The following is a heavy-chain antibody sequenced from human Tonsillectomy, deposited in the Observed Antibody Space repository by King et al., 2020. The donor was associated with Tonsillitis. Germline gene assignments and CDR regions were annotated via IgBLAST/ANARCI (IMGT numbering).Heavy chain of an antibody. J-gene: IGHJ5*02. CDR3: ARGHRNSNYDFLTAYQP. D-gene: IGHD3-9*01. V-gene: IGHV1-69*01. CDR2: IVPSFGRA. Sequence: VQLVESGAELKKPGSSVKVSCKASGGTFSGYGINWVRQAPGQGLEWMGGIVPSFGRATKSQKFEARVTITADEYTNTVYMELTSLRSEDTAVYFCARGHRNSNYDFLTAYQPWGQGTRITVSS. CDR1: GGTFSGYG.